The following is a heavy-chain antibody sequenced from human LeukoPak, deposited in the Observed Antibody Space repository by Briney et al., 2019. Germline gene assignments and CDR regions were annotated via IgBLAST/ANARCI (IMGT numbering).Heavy chain of an antibody. CDR2: IYSGGGT. J-gene: IGHJ3*01. D-gene: IGHD4-17*01. CDR3: ARVGLRMAYAFDV. CDR1: GFTVSSNY. Sequence: PGGSLRLSCAASGFTVSSNYMSWVRQAPGKGLEWVSVIYSGGGTNYADSVKGRFTISRDNSKNTLHLQMNSLRAEDTAVYYCARVGLRMAYAFDVWGQGTMVTVSS. V-gene: IGHV3-53*01.